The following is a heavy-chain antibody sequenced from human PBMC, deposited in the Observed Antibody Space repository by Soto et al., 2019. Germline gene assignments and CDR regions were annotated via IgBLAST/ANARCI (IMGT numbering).Heavy chain of an antibody. CDR3: ARASTYDFWSGSLEGLDV. CDR1: GGSITGYY. Sequence: SETLSLTCTVSGGSITGYYWSWIRQPPGKGLEWIGYIYYTGSTNYNPSLKSRVSISVDTSKNQFSLKLSSVTAADTAVYYCARASTYDFWSGSLEGLDVWGLGTTVTVSS. CDR2: IYYTGST. J-gene: IGHJ6*02. V-gene: IGHV4-59*01. D-gene: IGHD3-3*01.